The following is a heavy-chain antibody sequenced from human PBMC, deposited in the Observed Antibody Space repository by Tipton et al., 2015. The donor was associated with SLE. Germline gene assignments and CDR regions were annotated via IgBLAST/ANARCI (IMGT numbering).Heavy chain of an antibody. V-gene: IGHV1-2*02. CDR2: INPNSGGT. CDR3: ARALIAAAGKDY. J-gene: IGHJ4*02. CDR1: GYTFTGYY. D-gene: IGHD6-13*01. Sequence: QLVQSGAEVKKPGASVKVSCKASGYTFTGYYMHWVRRAPGQGLEWMGWINPNSGGTNYAQKFQGRVTMTTDTSTSTAYMELRSLRSDDTAVYYCARALIAAAGKDYWGQGTLVTVSS.